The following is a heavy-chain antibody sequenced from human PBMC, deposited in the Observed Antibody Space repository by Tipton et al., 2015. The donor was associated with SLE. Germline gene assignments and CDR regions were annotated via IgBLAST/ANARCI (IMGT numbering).Heavy chain of an antibody. D-gene: IGHD2-15*01. V-gene: IGHV4-59*08. CDR2: IYNSGIT. J-gene: IGHJ6*03. CDR3: VKSVVVVSPRDYYYYMDV. Sequence: TLSLTCTVSGDSFSNHFWSWIRQPPGKGLEWIGLIYNSGITNYNPSLQSRVTLSVDMSKNQFSLRLSSVTAADTGVYYCVKSVVVVSPRDYYYYMDVWGKGTTVTVSS. CDR1: GDSFSNHF.